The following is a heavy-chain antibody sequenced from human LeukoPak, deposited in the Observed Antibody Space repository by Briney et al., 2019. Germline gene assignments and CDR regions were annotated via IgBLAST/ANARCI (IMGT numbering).Heavy chain of an antibody. CDR1: GFTFSSYS. D-gene: IGHD3-3*01. CDR2: ISTSSSTI. Sequence: GGSLRLSCAASGFTFSSYSMNWVRQAPGKGLEWISYISTSSSTIYYADSVKGRFTISRDNVKNSLYLQMNSLRPEDTAVYYCARDSITIFGVINYWGQGTLVTVSS. V-gene: IGHV3-48*01. J-gene: IGHJ4*02. CDR3: ARDSITIFGVINY.